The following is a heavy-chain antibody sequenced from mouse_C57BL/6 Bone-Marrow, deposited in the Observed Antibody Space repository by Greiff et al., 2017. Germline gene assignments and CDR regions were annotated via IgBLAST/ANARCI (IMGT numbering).Heavy chain of an antibody. Sequence: VQLQQSGAELVRPGTSVKVSCKASGYAFTNYLIEWVKQRPGQGLEWIGVINPGSGGTNYNEKFKGQDTLTADTSSSTAYMQLSSLTSADSAGYFTEGSGSTVVAKDAMDYWGQGTSVTVSS. D-gene: IGHD1-1*01. CDR1: GYAFTNYL. V-gene: IGHV1-54*01. J-gene: IGHJ4*01. CDR2: INPGSGGT. CDR3: EGSGSTVVAKDAMDY.